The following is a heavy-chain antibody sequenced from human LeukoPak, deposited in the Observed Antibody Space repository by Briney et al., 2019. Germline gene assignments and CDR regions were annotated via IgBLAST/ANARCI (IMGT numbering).Heavy chain of an antibody. Sequence: GASVKVSCKASGGTFSSYAISWVRQAPGQGLEWMGGIIPIFGTANYAQKFQGRVTITTDESTSTAYMELSSLRSEDTAVYYCARSKYQLLYYYMHVWGKETTVTVSS. V-gene: IGHV1-69*05. D-gene: IGHD2-2*01. CDR2: IIPIFGTA. CDR1: GGTFSSYA. CDR3: ARSKYQLLYYYMHV. J-gene: IGHJ6*03.